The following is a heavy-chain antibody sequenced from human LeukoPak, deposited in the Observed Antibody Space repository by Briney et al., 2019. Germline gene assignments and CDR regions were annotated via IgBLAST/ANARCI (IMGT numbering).Heavy chain of an antibody. J-gene: IGHJ6*02. CDR2: ISSSSSYI. CDR1: GFTFSSYA. V-gene: IGHV3-21*01. CDR3: AGVVTSYGMDV. D-gene: IGHD2-15*01. Sequence: GGSLRLSCAASGFTFSSYAMSWVRQAPGKGLEWVSSISSSSSYIYYADSVKGRFTISRDNAKNSLYLQMNSLRAEDTAVYYCAGVVTSYGMDVWGQGTTVTVSS.